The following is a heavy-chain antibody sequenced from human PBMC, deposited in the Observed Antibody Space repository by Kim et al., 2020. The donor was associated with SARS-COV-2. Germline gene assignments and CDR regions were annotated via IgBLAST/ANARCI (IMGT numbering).Heavy chain of an antibody. D-gene: IGHD3-16*02. Sequence: TYYADSVKDRFTISRDNAKNTLYLQMNSLRAEDTAVYYCAKEMFGGVISYWGQGTLVTVSS. CDR2: T. V-gene: IGHV3-23*01. J-gene: IGHJ4*02. CDR3: AKEMFGGVISY.